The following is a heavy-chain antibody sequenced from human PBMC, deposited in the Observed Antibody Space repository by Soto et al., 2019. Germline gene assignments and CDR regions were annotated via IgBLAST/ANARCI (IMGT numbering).Heavy chain of an antibody. V-gene: IGHV3-15*07. CDR1: GFTFSNAW. J-gene: IGHJ6*02. D-gene: IGHD1-26*01. Sequence: PGGSLRLSCAASGFTFSNAWMNWVRQAPGKGLEWVGRIKSKTDGGTTDYAAPVKGRFTISRDDSKNTLYLQMNSLKTEDTAVYYCTTDMPSIVGATGRYYYYGMDVWGQGTTVTVSS. CDR3: TTDMPSIVGATGRYYYYGMDV. CDR2: IKSKTDGGTT.